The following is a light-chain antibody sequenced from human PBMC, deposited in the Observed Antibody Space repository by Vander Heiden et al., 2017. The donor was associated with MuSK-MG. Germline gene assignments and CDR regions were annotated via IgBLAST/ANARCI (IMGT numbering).Light chain of an antibody. Sequence: QSALTQPASVSGSPGQSITISCTGTTSDIGNYNYVSWYQQHPGKAPKLMIYEVSNRPSGVSNRFSGSKSGNTASLTISGLQAEDEADYYCSSYTSSSTYVFGTGTKVTGL. CDR3: SSYTSSSTYV. CDR2: EVS. CDR1: TSDIGNYNY. J-gene: IGLJ1*01. V-gene: IGLV2-14*01.